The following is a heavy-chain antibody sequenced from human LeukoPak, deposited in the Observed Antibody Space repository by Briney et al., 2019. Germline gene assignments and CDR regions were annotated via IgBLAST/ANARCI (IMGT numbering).Heavy chain of an antibody. CDR2: IIPILGIA. V-gene: IGHV1-69*04. Sequence: ASVKVSCKASGGTFSSYAISWVRQAPGQGLEWMGRIIPILGIANYAQKFLGRVTITADKSTSTAYMELSSLRSEDTAVYYCASPRGHKLTTIQVNYYYGMDVWGQGTTVTVSS. D-gene: IGHD4-11*01. J-gene: IGHJ6*02. CDR1: GGTFSSYA. CDR3: ASPRGHKLTTIQVNYYYGMDV.